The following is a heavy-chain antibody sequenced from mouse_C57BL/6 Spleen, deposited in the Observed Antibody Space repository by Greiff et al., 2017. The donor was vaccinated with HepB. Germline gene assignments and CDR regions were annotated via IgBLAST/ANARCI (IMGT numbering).Heavy chain of an antibody. CDR1: GFNIKDDY. D-gene: IGHD1-1*01. V-gene: IGHV14-4*01. CDR3: TASIYYYGSSYVDDD. J-gene: IGHJ2*01. Sequence: EVQLQQSGAELVRPGASVKLSCTASGFNIKDDYMHWVKQRPEQGLEWIGWIDPENGDTEYASKFQGKATITADTSSNTAYLQLSSLTSEDTAVYYCTASIYYYGSSYVDDDWGQGTTLTVSS. CDR2: IDPENGDT.